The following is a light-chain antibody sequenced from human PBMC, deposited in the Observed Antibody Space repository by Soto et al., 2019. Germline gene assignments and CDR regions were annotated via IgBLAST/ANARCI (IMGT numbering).Light chain of an antibody. CDR2: KAS. CDR3: QQYKTYPWT. J-gene: IGKJ1*01. CDR1: QSISSW. Sequence: DIQMTQSPSTLSASVGDRVTITYRASQSISSWLAWYQQKPGRAPKLLIYKASGLESGVPSRFSGSGSGTEFTLTISSLQPDDFATYSCQQYKTYPWTFGQGTKVEI. V-gene: IGKV1-5*03.